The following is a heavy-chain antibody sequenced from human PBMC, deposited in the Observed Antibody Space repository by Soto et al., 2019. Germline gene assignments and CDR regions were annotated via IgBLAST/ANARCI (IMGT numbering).Heavy chain of an antibody. CDR3: ARGGVSTRTFDY. D-gene: IGHD1-1*01. V-gene: IGHV5-51*01. CDR2: IYPSDSDT. J-gene: IGHJ4*02. Sequence: GESLKISCKGSGYNFAGYWIAWVRQMPGKGLELMGIIYPSDSDTRYRPSFQGQVTISADKSISSAYLQGSSLRASDTAMDYCARGGVSTRTFDYWGQGTPVTVSS. CDR1: GYNFAGYW.